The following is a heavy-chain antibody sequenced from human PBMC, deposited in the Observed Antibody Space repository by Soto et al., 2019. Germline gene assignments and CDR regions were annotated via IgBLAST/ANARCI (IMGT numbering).Heavy chain of an antibody. CDR2: IYYSGST. V-gene: IGHV4-59*01. Sequence: QVQLQESGPGLVKPSETLSLTCTVSGGSISSYYWSWIRQPPGKGLEWIGYIYYSGSTNYNPSLRSRVTMSVDTSTNQFSLKLSSVTAADTAVYYCARDVPLYYYGSGSYFGYWGQGTLVTVSS. CDR1: GGSISSYY. CDR3: ARDVPLYYYGSGSYFGY. D-gene: IGHD3-10*01. J-gene: IGHJ4*02.